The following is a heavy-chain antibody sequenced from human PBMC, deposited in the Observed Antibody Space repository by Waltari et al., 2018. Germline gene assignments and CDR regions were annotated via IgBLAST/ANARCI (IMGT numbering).Heavy chain of an antibody. Sequence: QLQLQESGPRLVKPSETLSLTCNVSGGSISSYYWSWIRQPPGKKLEWIAYIYDSGKTNSNPSLRSRVTISVDRSTNQFSLKMTSVTAADTAIYYCARLGDTSSWFSDWGQGTLVTVSS. CDR2: IYDSGKT. J-gene: IGHJ4*02. V-gene: IGHV4-59*08. CDR1: GGSISSYY. CDR3: ARLGDTSSWFSD. D-gene: IGHD6-13*01.